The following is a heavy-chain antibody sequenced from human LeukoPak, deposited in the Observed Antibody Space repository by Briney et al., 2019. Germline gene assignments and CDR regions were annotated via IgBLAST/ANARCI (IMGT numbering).Heavy chain of an antibody. CDR3: ARDQYSGSYTYFDY. Sequence: GGSLRLSCAASGFTFSSYGMHWVRQAPGKGLEWVAVIWYDGSNKYYADSVKGRFTISRDNSKNTLYLQMNSLRAEDTAVYYCARDQYSGSYTYFDYWGQGTLVTVSS. CDR2: IWYDGSNK. D-gene: IGHD1-26*01. J-gene: IGHJ4*02. CDR1: GFTFSSYG. V-gene: IGHV3-33*01.